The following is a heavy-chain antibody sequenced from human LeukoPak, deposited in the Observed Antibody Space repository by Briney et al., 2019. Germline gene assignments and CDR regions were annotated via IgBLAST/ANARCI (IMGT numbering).Heavy chain of an antibody. J-gene: IGHJ6*03. D-gene: IGHD3-3*01. CDR2: ISGSGGST. CDR1: GFTFSNDA. V-gene: IGHV3-23*01. CDR3: AKGSRLEYFYYMDV. Sequence: PGGSLRLSCAASGFTFSNDAMNWVRQAPGKGLEWVSLISGSGGSTYYAGSVKGRFTISRDTSKNTLYLQMNSLRAEDTAVYYCAKGSRLEYFYYMDVWGKGTTVTVSS.